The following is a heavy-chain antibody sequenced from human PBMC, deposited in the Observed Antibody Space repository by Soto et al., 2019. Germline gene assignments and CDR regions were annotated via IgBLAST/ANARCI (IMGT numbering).Heavy chain of an antibody. D-gene: IGHD6-19*01. CDR1: GYTFTSYG. CDR3: ARVEPTAYSTPGIAVAGTLGLDY. J-gene: IGHJ4*02. V-gene: IGHV1-18*01. Sequence: ASVKVSCKASGYTFTSYGISWVRQAPGQGLEWMGWISAYNGNTNYAQKLQGRVTMTTDTSTSTAYMELRSLRSDDTAVYYCARVEPTAYSTPGIAVAGTLGLDYWGQGTLVTVSS. CDR2: ISAYNGNT.